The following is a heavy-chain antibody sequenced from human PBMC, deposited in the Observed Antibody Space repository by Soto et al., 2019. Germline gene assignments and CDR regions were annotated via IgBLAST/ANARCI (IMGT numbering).Heavy chain of an antibody. D-gene: IGHD6-19*01. V-gene: IGHV3-15*07. CDR1: RFNFSAAW. CDR2: IKPISEGGTT. Sequence: GGSLRLSCVASRFNFSAAWLNWVRQTPGKGLEWVGRIKPISEGGTTAYAAPVKGRFTISRDDSKNALHLQMDSLKTEDTAVYYCTTVPHSSGPTWGLGTLVTVSS. CDR3: TTVPHSSGPT. J-gene: IGHJ4*02.